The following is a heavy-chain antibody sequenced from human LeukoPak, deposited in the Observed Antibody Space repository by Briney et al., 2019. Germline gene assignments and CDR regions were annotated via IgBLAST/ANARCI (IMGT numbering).Heavy chain of an antibody. CDR2: IYTSGST. CDR3: ASTYYGSGSYYIDDY. J-gene: IGHJ4*02. V-gene: IGHV4-4*07. Sequence: SETLSLTCTVSGGSISSYYWSWIRQPAGKGLEWIGRIYTSGSTNYNPSLKSRVTMSVDTSKNQFSLKLSSVTAADTAVYYCASTYYGSGSYYIDDYWGQGTLVTVSS. CDR1: GGSISSYY. D-gene: IGHD3-10*01.